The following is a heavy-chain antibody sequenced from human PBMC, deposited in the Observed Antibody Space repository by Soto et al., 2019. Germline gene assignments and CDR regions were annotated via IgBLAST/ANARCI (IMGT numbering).Heavy chain of an antibody. CDR3: ARQVIVVVTTGWFDP. D-gene: IGHD3-22*01. CDR1: TYN. V-gene: IGHV4-39*01. CDR2: IYYSGST. Sequence: TYNGLWSLQPSGERLQWIGSIYYSGSTYYNPSLKSRVTISVDTSKNQFSLKLSSVTAADTAVYYCARQVIVVVTTGWFDPWGQGTLVPVSS. J-gene: IGHJ5*02.